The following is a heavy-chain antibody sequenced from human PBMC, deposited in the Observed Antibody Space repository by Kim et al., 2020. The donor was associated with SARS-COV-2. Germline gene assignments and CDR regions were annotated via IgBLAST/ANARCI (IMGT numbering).Heavy chain of an antibody. J-gene: IGHJ4*02. CDR1: GYTFTGYY. CDR3: ARDWENFEYYYDSSGYPEEVY. Sequence: ASVKVSCKASGYTFTGYYMHWVRQAPGQGLEWMGWINPNSGGTNYAQKFQGRVTMTRDTSISTAYMELSRLRSDDTAVYYCARDWENFEYYYDSSGYPEEVYWGQGTLVTVSS. CDR2: INPNSGGT. V-gene: IGHV1-2*02. D-gene: IGHD3-22*01.